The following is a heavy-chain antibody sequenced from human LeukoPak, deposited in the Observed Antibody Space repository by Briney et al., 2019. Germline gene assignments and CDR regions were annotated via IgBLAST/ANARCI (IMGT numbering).Heavy chain of an antibody. D-gene: IGHD3-22*01. CDR3: ASEINYYDSSGLP. V-gene: IGHV3-21*01. CDR1: GFTFSSYS. Sequence: GGSLRLSCAASGFTFSSYSMNWVRQAPGKGLEWVSSISSSSSYIYYADSVKGRFTISRDNAKNSLYLQMNSLRAEDTAVYYCASEINYYDSSGLPWGQGTLVTVSS. CDR2: ISSSSSYI. J-gene: IGHJ5*02.